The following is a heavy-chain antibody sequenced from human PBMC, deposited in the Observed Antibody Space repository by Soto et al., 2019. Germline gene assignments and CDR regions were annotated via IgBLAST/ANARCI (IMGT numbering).Heavy chain of an antibody. CDR1: GFTFDDYA. CDR2: ISWNSGSI. D-gene: IGHD3-22*01. Sequence: EVQLVESGGGLVQPGRSLRLSCAASGFTFDDYAMHWVRQAPGKGLEWVSGISWNSGSIGYADSVKGRFTISRDNAKKSLYLQMNSLRAEDTALYYCAKDSSGYTYYYYGMDVWGQGTTVTVSS. J-gene: IGHJ6*02. V-gene: IGHV3-9*01. CDR3: AKDSSGYTYYYYGMDV.